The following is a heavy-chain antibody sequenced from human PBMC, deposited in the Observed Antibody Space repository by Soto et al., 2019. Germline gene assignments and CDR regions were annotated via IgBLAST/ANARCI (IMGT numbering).Heavy chain of an antibody. Sequence: ASVKVSCKASGYTFTSYDINWVRQATGQGLEWMGWMNPNSGNTGYAQKFQGRVTMTRNTSISTAYMELSSLRSEDTAVYYCARGSADIVVVPAAVNWFDPWGQGTLVTVSS. D-gene: IGHD2-2*01. CDR3: ARGSADIVVVPAAVNWFDP. CDR2: MNPNSGNT. V-gene: IGHV1-8*01. J-gene: IGHJ5*02. CDR1: GYTFTSYD.